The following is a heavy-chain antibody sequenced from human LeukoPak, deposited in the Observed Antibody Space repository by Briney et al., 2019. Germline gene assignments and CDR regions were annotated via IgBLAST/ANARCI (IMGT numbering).Heavy chain of an antibody. D-gene: IGHD6-13*01. J-gene: IGHJ6*03. CDR3: ARQSDSGSWYQAHYTYSMDV. Sequence: ETLCLTCAVSSGSISTSNYYWGWGRQPTGKALELIGNIFYSGSTYYSPTLKSRATISVDTSKNQISLKVSSVTAADTAVYYCARQSDSGSWYQAHYTYSMDVWGKGTTVTISS. V-gene: IGHV4-39*01. CDR1: SGSISTSNYY. CDR2: IFYSGST.